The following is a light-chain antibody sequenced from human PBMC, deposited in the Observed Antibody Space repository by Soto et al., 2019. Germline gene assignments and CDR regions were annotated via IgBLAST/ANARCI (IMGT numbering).Light chain of an antibody. CDR3: QQYGSSPIYT. J-gene: IGKJ2*01. CDR2: GAS. V-gene: IGKV3-20*01. Sequence: EIVLTQSPGTLSLSPGERATLSCRASQSVSSSYLAWYQQKPGQAPRLLIYGASSRATGIPDRFSGSGSGTDCSLTISRLEPEDLAVYYCQQYGSSPIYTFGQGTKLEIK. CDR1: QSVSSSY.